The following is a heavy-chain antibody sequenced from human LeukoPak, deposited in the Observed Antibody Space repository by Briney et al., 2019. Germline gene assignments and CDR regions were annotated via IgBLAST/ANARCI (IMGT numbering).Heavy chain of an antibody. V-gene: IGHV4-38-2*02. CDR2: IYYSGST. D-gene: IGHD3-16*01. Sequence: SETLSLTCTVSGYSISSGYYWGWIRQPPGKGLEWIGSIYYSGSTYYNPSLKSRVTIFVDTSKNQFSLRLSFVTAADTAVYFCARHRRGNLGDCFDPWGQGTLVTISS. CDR3: ARHRRGNLGDCFDP. CDR1: GYSISSGYY. J-gene: IGHJ5*02.